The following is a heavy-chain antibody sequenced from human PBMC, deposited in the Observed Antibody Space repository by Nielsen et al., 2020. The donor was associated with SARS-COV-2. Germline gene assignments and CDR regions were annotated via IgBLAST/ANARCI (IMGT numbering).Heavy chain of an antibody. CDR2: ISYDGNNR. D-gene: IGHD6-13*01. Sequence: GGSLRLSCAASGFTFSSYGMHWVRQAPGKGLEYVTFISYDGNNRYYADSVKGRFTISRDNSKNTLYLQMNSLRAEDTAVYYCAKDQIAAAGTDDFDYWGQGTLVTVSS. CDR3: AKDQIAAAGTDDFDY. CDR1: GFTFSSYG. J-gene: IGHJ4*02. V-gene: IGHV3-30-3*01.